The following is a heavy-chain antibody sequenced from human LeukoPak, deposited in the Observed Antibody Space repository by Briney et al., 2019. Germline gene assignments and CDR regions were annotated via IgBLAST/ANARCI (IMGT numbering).Heavy chain of an antibody. D-gene: IGHD1-26*01. J-gene: IGHJ3*02. V-gene: IGHV3-74*01. CDR1: GFTFSSYW. CDR3: ARLSGSYQDDAFDI. Sequence: GGSLRFSCAASGFTFSSYWMHWVRHAPGKGLVWVSRLNSDGSSTTYADSVKGRFTISRDNAKNTLYLQMNSLRAEDTAVYYCARLSGSYQDDAFDIWGQGTMVTVSS. CDR2: LNSDGSST.